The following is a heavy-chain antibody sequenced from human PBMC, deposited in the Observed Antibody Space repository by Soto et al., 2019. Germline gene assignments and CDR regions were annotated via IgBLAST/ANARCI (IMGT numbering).Heavy chain of an antibody. CDR3: ARLWYGSGSYSLGDAFDI. CDR1: GGSISSSSYY. V-gene: IGHV4-39*01. J-gene: IGHJ3*02. Sequence: QLQLQESGPGLVKPSETLSLTCTVSGGSISSSSYYWGWIRQPPGKGLEWIGSIYYSGSTYYNPSLKSRVPISVDTSKNQFPLKLSSVTAADTAVYYCARLWYGSGSYSLGDAFDIWGQGTMVTVSS. CDR2: IYYSGST. D-gene: IGHD3-10*01.